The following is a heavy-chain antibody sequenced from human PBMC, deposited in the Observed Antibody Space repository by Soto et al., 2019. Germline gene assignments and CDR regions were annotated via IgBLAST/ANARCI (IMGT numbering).Heavy chain of an antibody. D-gene: IGHD6-13*01. J-gene: IGHJ6*02. CDR1: GGSFSGYY. CDR3: ARAYSSSFGSWYYYYGMDV. CDR2: INHSGST. Sequence: SETLSLTCAVYGGSFSGYYWSWIRQPPGKGLEWIGEINHSGSTNYNPSLKSRVTISVDTSKNQFSLKLSSVTAADTAVYYCARAYSSSFGSWYYYYGMDVWGQGTTVTVSS. V-gene: IGHV4-34*01.